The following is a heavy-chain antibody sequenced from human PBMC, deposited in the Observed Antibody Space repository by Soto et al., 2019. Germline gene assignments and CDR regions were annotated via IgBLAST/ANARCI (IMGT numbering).Heavy chain of an antibody. J-gene: IGHJ3*02. CDR2: ISGSGGST. Sequence: GGSLRLSYAASGFTFSSYAMSWVRQAPGKGLEWVSAISGSGGSTYYADSVKGRFTISRDNSKNTLYLQMNSLRAEDTAVYYCAKDLGLGVNLDAFDIWGQGTMVTVSS. D-gene: IGHD3-16*01. CDR1: GFTFSSYA. V-gene: IGHV3-23*01. CDR3: AKDLGLGVNLDAFDI.